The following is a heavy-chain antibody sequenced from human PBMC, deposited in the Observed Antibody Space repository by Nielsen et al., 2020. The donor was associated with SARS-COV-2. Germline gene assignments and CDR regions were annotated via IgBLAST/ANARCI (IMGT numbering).Heavy chain of an antibody. CDR2: ISWNSGSI. CDR1: GFTFDDYA. J-gene: IGHJ6*04. V-gene: IGHV3-9*01. Sequence: GGSLRLSCAASGFTFDDYAMHWVRQAPGKGLEWVSGISWNSGSIGYADSVKGRFTISRDNAKNSLYLQMNSLRAEDTAVYYCATPLLRFLEMDVWGKGTTATVSS. D-gene: IGHD3-3*01. CDR3: ATPLLRFLEMDV.